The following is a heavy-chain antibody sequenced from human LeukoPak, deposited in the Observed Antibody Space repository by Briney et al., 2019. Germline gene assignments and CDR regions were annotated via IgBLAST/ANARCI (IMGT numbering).Heavy chain of an antibody. CDR2: ISSSGSTI. J-gene: IGHJ6*03. V-gene: IGHV3-11*04. CDR1: GFTFSDYY. CDR3: AGNGLWFGELVYYYYYMDV. D-gene: IGHD3-10*01. Sequence: PGGSLRLSCAASGFTFSDYYMSWIRQAPGKGLEWVSYISSSGSTIYYADSVKGRFTISRDNAKNSLYLQMNSLRAEDTAVYYCAGNGLWFGELVYYYYYMDVWGKGTTVTVSS.